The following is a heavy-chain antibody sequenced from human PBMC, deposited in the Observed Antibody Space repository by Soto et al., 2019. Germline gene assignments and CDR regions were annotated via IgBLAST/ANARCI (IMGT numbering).Heavy chain of an antibody. CDR3: ARDRYDFWSGYNEYYYYGMDV. J-gene: IGHJ6*02. Sequence: GASVKVSCKASGGTFSSYAISWVRQAPGQGLGWMGGIIPIFGTANYAQKFQGRVTITADESTSTAYMELSSLRSEDTAVYYCARDRYDFWSGYNEYYYYGMDVWGQGTTVTVSS. CDR2: IIPIFGTA. CDR1: GGTFSSYA. V-gene: IGHV1-69*13. D-gene: IGHD3-3*01.